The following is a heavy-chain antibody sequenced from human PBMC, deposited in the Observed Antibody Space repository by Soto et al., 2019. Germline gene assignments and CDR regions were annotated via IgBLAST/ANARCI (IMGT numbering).Heavy chain of an antibody. D-gene: IGHD3-3*01. CDR1: GFTFSSYA. Sequence: PGGSLRLSCAASGFTFSSYAMHWVRQAPGKGLEWVAVISYDGSNKYYADSVKGRFTISRDNSKNTLYLQMNSLRAEDTAVYYCARVYDFWSGYPPRGMDVWGQGTTVTVSS. CDR2: ISYDGSNK. J-gene: IGHJ6*02. CDR3: ARVYDFWSGYPPRGMDV. V-gene: IGHV3-30-3*01.